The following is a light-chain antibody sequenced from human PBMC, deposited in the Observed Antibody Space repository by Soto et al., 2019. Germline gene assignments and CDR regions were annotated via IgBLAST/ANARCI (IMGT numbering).Light chain of an antibody. Sequence: DIQMTQSPSSLSASMGDRVAIFCRASQAISNSVAWYQQKPGKPPQLLIYAAYNLQSGVPSRFSGTGSGTEFTLTISSLQPEDVAIYYCQTSNTARHTFGQGTRLGSK. CDR3: QTSNTARHT. CDR1: QAISNS. J-gene: IGKJ5*01. V-gene: IGKV1-27*01. CDR2: AAY.